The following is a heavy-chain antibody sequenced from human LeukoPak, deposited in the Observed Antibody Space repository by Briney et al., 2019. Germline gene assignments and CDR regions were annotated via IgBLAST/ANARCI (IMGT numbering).Heavy chain of an antibody. Sequence: GESLKISCKASGYSFTNYWIGWVRQMPGKGLEWMGIIYPGDSDTRYSPSFQGQVTLSADKSISTAYLQWSSLKASDTAMYYCARQKDLSSRWHTHGGVFDYWGQGTLVTVSS. CDR3: ARQKDLSSRWHTHGGVFDY. D-gene: IGHD6-13*01. CDR1: GYSFTNYW. V-gene: IGHV5-51*01. CDR2: IYPGDSDT. J-gene: IGHJ4*02.